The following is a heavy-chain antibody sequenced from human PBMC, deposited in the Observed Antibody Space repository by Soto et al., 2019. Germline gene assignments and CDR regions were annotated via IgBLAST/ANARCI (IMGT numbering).Heavy chain of an antibody. Sequence: GGSLRLSCAASGFIFSVFWMNWVRQAPGKGLEWVAIIKEDGSEKYYVDSVKGRFTISRDNADNSLYLQMDSLRVEDTAVCYCARGSGFLIDRWGQGTPVTVSS. J-gene: IGHJ5*02. V-gene: IGHV3-7*01. D-gene: IGHD6-19*01. CDR1: GFIFSVFW. CDR2: IKEDGSEK. CDR3: ARGSGFLIDR.